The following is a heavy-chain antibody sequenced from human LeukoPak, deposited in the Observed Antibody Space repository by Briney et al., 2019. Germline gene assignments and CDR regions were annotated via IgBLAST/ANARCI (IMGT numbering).Heavy chain of an antibody. J-gene: IGHJ4*02. CDR2: ISGSGGST. V-gene: IGHV3-23*01. CDR1: GFTFSSYA. D-gene: IGHD2-8*01. Sequence: PGGSLRLSCAVSGFTFSSYAMSWVRQAPGKGLEWVSAISGSGGSTYYADSVKGRFTISRDNSKNTLYLQMNSLRAEDTAVYYCAKDHSGIVLMVYAFFDSWGQGTLVTVSS. CDR3: AKDHSGIVLMVYAFFDS.